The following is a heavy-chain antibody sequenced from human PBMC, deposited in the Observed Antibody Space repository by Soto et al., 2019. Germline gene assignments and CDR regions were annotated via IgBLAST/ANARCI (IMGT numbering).Heavy chain of an antibody. CDR2: SHHTGGS. Sequence: QVQLQESGPRLVKPSETLSLTCTISGASISNHYCQWFRQPPGKGLEWNGYSHHTGGSIYNPSLKSPATISLDTSKNQFFLKLTSVTVADTAVYYCATGGGWLTDYWCQGTLVTFSS. CDR3: ATGGGWLTDY. CDR1: GASISNHY. V-gene: IGHV4-59*11. D-gene: IGHD6-19*01. J-gene: IGHJ4*02.